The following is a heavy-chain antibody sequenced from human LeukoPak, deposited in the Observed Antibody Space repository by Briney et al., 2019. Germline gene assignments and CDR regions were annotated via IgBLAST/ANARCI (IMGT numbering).Heavy chain of an antibody. V-gene: IGHV3-23*01. J-gene: IGHJ4*02. CDR3: AKGNWRYFDY. CDR1: GFTFSTYV. Sequence: GGSLRLSCAASGFTFSTYVMSWVRQAPGKALEWVSAISGSGGSTYYADSVKGRFTISRDNSKNTLYLQMNSLGADDTAVYYCAKGNWRYFDYWGQGTLVTVSS. CDR2: ISGSGGST. D-gene: IGHD1-1*01.